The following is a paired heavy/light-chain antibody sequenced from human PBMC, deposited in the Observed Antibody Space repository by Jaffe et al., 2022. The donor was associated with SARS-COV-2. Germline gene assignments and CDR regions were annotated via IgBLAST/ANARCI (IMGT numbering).Light chain of an antibody. CDR2: AAS. V-gene: IGKV1-39*01. CDR3: QQSYSTPYT. CDR1: QSISSY. Sequence: DIQMTQSPSSLSASVGDRVTITCRASQSISSYLNWYQQKPGKAPKLLIYAASSLQGGVPSRFSGSGSGTDFTLTISSLQPEDFATYYCQQSYSTPYTFGQGTKLEIK. J-gene: IGKJ2*01.
Heavy chain of an antibody. CDR1: GFTFSSFA. CDR2: ISGRRNST. V-gene: IGHV3-23*01. CDR3: AKDLSAAGSSWIFDY. J-gene: IGHJ4*02. D-gene: IGHD6-6*01. Sequence: EVQLLESGGGLVQPGGSLRLSCAASGFTFSSFAMSWVRQAPGMGLEWVSTISGRRNSTYYADSVKGRFTISRDNSKNTLYLQMNSLRAEDTAVYYCAKDLSAAGSSWIFDYWGRGTLVTVSS.